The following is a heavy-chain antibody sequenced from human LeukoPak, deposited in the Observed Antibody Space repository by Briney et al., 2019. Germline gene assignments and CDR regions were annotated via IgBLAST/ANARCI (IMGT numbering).Heavy chain of an antibody. D-gene: IGHD3-3*01. CDR3: AGAPNQDFFAY. CDR2: ISYSGST. V-gene: IGHV4-31*03. Sequence: KSSQTLSLTYTVSGCSISSSPYYWSWFRQRPGKGLEGMGYISYSGSTSYNPSLKSRLALSADTSTNLLSLRLNSVTDADTAVYYCAGAPNQDFFAYWGQGTLVTVSS. CDR1: GCSISSSPYY. J-gene: IGHJ4*02.